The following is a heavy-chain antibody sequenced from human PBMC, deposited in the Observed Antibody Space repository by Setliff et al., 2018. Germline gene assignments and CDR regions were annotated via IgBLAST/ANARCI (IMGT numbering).Heavy chain of an antibody. D-gene: IGHD3-16*01. Sequence: TLSLTCTFYGGPFSDYYWGWVRQTPGKGLEWIAETNPSGTTNYIPSLKSRLTISVDTSKRQFSLKLNSVTAADTAVYYCRFWSYVYKNDYWAQGTLVTVSS. V-gene: IGHV4-34*01. CDR2: TNPSGTT. J-gene: IGHJ4*02. CDR1: GGPFSDYY. CDR3: RFWSYVYKNDY.